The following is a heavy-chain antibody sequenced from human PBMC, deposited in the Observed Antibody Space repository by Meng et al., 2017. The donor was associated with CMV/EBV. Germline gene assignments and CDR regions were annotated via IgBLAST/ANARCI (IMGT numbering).Heavy chain of an antibody. CDR1: YD. CDR2: MNPNSGNT. CDR3: ARGRSAGVVVPAAIRGYWYFDL. V-gene: IGHV1-8*01. D-gene: IGHD2-2*02. J-gene: IGHJ2*01. Sequence: YDIHWLRQATGQWLEWMGWMNPNSGNTGYAQKFQGRVTMTRNTSISTAYMELSSLRSEDTAVYYCARGRSAGVVVPAAIRGYWYFDLWGRGTLVTVSS.